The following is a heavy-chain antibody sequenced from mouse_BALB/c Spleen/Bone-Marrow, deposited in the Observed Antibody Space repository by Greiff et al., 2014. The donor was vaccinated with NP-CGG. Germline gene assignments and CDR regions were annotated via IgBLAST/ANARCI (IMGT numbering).Heavy chain of an antibody. CDR1: GYTFTSYW. D-gene: IGHD1-1*01. CDR2: INPSTGYT. J-gene: IGHJ3*01. Sequence: VKLQESGAELAKPGASVKMSCKASGYTFTSYWMHWVKQRPGQGLEWIGYINPSTGYTEYNQKFKDKATLTADKSSSTAYMQLSSLTSEDSVVYYCARRAYGGSYGFAYWGQGTLVTVSA. CDR3: ARRAYGGSYGFAY. V-gene: IGHV1-7*01.